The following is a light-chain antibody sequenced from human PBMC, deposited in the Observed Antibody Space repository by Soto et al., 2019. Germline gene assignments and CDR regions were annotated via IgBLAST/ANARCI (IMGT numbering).Light chain of an antibody. J-gene: IGLJ3*02. CDR1: SSDVGGYTY. Sequence: QSALTQPASVSGSPGQSITISCTGTSSDVGGYTYVSWFQQHPGKAPKLVMYDVIYRPSGLSNRFSGSKSGNTASLTISGLQAEDEADYYCSSYTGSSTWVFGGGTKLTVL. CDR3: SSYTGSSTWV. V-gene: IGLV2-14*01. CDR2: DVI.